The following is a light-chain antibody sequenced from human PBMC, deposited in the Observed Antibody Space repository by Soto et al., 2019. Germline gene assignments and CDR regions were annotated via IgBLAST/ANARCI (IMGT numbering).Light chain of an antibody. CDR1: QSISGW. J-gene: IGKJ1*01. CDR3: QQYNTYSWT. Sequence: DIQMTQSPSTLSASVVDRVTITFRASQSISGWLAWYQQKPGKAPQLLIYDASSLESGVPSRFSGSGSGTDFTLTINSLQADDFATYYCQQYNTYSWTFGQGTKVDIK. V-gene: IGKV1-5*01. CDR2: DAS.